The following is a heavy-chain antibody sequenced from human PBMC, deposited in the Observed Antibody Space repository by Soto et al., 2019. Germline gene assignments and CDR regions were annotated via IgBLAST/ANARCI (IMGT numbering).Heavy chain of an antibody. J-gene: IGHJ6*02. V-gene: IGHV5-51*01. CDR2: IYPGDSDT. D-gene: IGHD4-17*01. CDR3: ARRTQANGDYEDYYYYGMDV. CDR1: GYSFTSNW. Sequence: GESLKISCSGSGYSFTSNWIGWVRQMPGKGLEWMGIIYPGDSDTRYSPSFQGQVTISADTSISTAYLQWSSLKASDTAMYYCARRTQANGDYEDYYYYGMDVWGQGTTVTVSS.